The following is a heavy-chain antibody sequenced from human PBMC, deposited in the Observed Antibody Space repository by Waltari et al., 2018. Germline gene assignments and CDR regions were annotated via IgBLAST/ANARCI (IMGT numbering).Heavy chain of an antibody. CDR3: ARMIYVWGSYRFDP. Sequence: QVQLQESGPGLVKPSETLSLTCTVSGVSISSYYWSWIRQPAGKGLEWIGRIYTSGSTNYNPSLKSRVTISVDKSKNQFSLKLSSVTAADTAVYYCARMIYVWGSYRFDPWGQGTLVTVSS. D-gene: IGHD3-16*02. CDR1: GVSISSYY. J-gene: IGHJ5*02. CDR2: IYTSGST. V-gene: IGHV4-4*07.